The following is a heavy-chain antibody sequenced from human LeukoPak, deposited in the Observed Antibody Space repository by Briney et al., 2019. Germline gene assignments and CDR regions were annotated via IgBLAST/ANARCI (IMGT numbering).Heavy chain of an antibody. Sequence: GGSLRLSCAASGFTFSSYGMHWVRQAPGKGLEWVAVIWYDGSNKYYADSVKGRFTISRDNSKSTLYLQMNSLRAEDTAVYYCAKDVTIGWELNYFDYWGQGTLVTVSS. J-gene: IGHJ4*02. CDR3: AKDVTIGWELNYFDY. CDR2: IWYDGSNK. CDR1: GFTFSSYG. V-gene: IGHV3-33*06. D-gene: IGHD1-26*01.